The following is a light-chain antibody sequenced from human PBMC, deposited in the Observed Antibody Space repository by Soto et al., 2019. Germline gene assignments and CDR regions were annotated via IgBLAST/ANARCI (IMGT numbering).Light chain of an antibody. Sequence: DIQMTQSPSSLSASVGDRVTITCRASQTISTYLNRYQQKPGKAPKLLIHAASSVQSGVPSRFSGSGSGTDFTLTISSLQPEDFATYYCQQSYRAPLTFGPGTKVDIK. V-gene: IGKV1-39*01. J-gene: IGKJ3*01. CDR3: QQSYRAPLT. CDR1: QTISTY. CDR2: AAS.